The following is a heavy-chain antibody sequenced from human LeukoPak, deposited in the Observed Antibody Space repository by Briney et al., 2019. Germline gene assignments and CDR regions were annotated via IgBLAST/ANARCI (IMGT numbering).Heavy chain of an antibody. Sequence: GGSLRLSCAASGFTFSSYAMSWVRQAPGKGLEWVSAISGSGGSTYYADSVKGRFTISRDNAKNSLYLQMNSLRAEDTAVYYCARIAVAGGFYYYYYMDVWGKGTTVTVSS. CDR1: GFTFSSYA. CDR2: ISGSGGST. J-gene: IGHJ6*03. D-gene: IGHD6-19*01. CDR3: ARIAVAGGFYYYYYMDV. V-gene: IGHV3-23*01.